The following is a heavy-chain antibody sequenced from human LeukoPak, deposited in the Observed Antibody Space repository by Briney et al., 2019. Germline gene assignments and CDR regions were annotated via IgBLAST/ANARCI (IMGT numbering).Heavy chain of an antibody. Sequence: SETLSLTCTVSGGSISSYYWSWIRQPAGKGLEWIGYIYTSGSTNYNPSLKSRVTISVDTSKNQFSLKLSSVTAADTAVYYCARTVLAYCGGDCPLHGWFDPWGQGTLVTVSS. CDR2: IYTSGST. J-gene: IGHJ5*02. V-gene: IGHV4-4*09. CDR1: GGSISSYY. D-gene: IGHD2-21*02. CDR3: ARTVLAYCGGDCPLHGWFDP.